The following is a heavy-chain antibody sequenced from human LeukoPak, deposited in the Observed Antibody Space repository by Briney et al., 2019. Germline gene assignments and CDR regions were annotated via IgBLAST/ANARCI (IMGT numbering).Heavy chain of an antibody. CDR1: GFSFSSYG. CDR2: ISGLSGRT. Sequence: PGETLRLSCATSGFSFSSYGMSWVRQAPGKGLEWVSSISGLSGRTYYADSVKGRVTISRDNSKNALSLQMNSLRAEDTAVYYCAKDFGDFFPPLFDSWGHGTLVTASS. V-gene: IGHV3-23*01. CDR3: AKDFGDFFPPLFDS. J-gene: IGHJ4*01. D-gene: IGHD4-17*01.